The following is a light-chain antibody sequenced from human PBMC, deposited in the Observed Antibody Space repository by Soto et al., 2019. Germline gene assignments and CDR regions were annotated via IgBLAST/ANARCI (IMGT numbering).Light chain of an antibody. V-gene: IGKV3-20*01. Sequence: EIALTQSPGTRCLSPGERATLSCGASQSVSSRYLAWYQQKPGQAPRPVTYVASSRATGIPDRFSGIASGTDVTLTLSRLEQEDFPVFDGQQSGSSPITFCQGTRLEI. CDR3: QQSGSSPIT. J-gene: IGKJ5*01. CDR1: QSVSSRY. CDR2: VAS.